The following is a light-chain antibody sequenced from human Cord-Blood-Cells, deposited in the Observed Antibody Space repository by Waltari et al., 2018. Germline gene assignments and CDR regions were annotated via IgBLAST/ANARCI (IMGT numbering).Light chain of an antibody. CDR2: DAS. Sequence: DIQMTQSPSTLSASVGDRVTIPCRASQSISSWLAWYQQKPGKAPKLLIYDASSLESGVPSRFSGSGSGTEFTLTISSLQPDDFATDYCQQYNSYSKTFGQGSKVESK. J-gene: IGKJ1*01. CDR3: QQYNSYSKT. CDR1: QSISSW. V-gene: IGKV1-5*01.